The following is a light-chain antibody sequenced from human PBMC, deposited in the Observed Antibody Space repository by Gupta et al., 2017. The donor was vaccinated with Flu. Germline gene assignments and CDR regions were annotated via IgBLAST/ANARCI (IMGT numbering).Light chain of an antibody. J-gene: IGLJ1*01. CDR3: SSHAGRVTWV. V-gene: IGLV2-11*01. Sequence: QSAPTQPRSVSGSPGQSVTIPCTGSSNDVGGSNRVFWYQQRPGKAPKLILYDVTERPSGVPDRFSGSKSGNTASLTISGLQADDEADYYCSSHAGRVTWVFGTGTTVTVL. CDR2: DVT. CDR1: SNDVGGSNR.